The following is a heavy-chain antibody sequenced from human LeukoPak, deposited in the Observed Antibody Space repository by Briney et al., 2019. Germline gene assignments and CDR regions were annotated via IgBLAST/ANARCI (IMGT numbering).Heavy chain of an antibody. Sequence: PGGSLRLSCAASGFIFTSYWMSWVRQAPGKGLEWVANIKQDGSEKYYVDSVKGRFTISRDNAKNSLYLQMNSLRAEDTAVYYCAKDCLAAAGTVCAEYFQHWGQGTLVTVSS. CDR2: IKQDGSEK. CDR3: AKDCLAAAGTVCAEYFQH. J-gene: IGHJ1*01. CDR1: GFIFTSYW. V-gene: IGHV3-7*01. D-gene: IGHD6-13*01.